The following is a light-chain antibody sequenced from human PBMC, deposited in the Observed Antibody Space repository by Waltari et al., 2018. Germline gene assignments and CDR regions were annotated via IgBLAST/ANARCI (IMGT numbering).Light chain of an antibody. CDR1: QSVSSSY. V-gene: IGKV3-20*01. J-gene: IGKJ2*01. Sequence: PGERATLSCRASQSVSSSYLAWYQQKPGQAPRLLLYGASNRATGIPDRFSGSASGTDFTLTISSLESEDFAVYHCQQNGSLPYTFGQGTKLEIK. CDR2: GAS. CDR3: QQNGSLPYT.